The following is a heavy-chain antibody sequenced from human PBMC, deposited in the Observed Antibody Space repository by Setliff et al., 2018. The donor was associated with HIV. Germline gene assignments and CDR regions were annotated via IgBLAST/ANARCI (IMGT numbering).Heavy chain of an antibody. CDR2: ISSTGST. D-gene: IGHD3-10*01. V-gene: IGHV3-43D*03. Sequence: ETLSLTCAVYGGSFSGYYWSWVRQAPGKGLEWVSSISSTGSTYYADSVKGRFTISRDNSKNSLYLQMNSLRAEDTALYYCAKAGGITMARAPADYFDYWGQGTLVTVSS. CDR1: GGSFSGYY. CDR3: AKAGGITMARAPADYFDY. J-gene: IGHJ4*02.